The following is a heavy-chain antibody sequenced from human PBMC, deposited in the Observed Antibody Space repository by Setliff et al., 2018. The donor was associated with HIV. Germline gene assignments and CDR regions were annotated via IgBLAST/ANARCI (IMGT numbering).Heavy chain of an antibody. D-gene: IGHD3-9*01. V-gene: IGHV3-64*04. CDR2: IRSNGYST. CDR1: GFTFSNYA. Sequence: GSLRLSCAASGFTFSNYAMHWVRQAPGKGLEYVSGIRSNGYSTYYADSVKGRFTISRDNSKNTLYLQMNSLRAEDTAVYYCARENYDILTGYYDYWGQGALVTVSS. CDR3: ARENYDILTGYYDY. J-gene: IGHJ4*02.